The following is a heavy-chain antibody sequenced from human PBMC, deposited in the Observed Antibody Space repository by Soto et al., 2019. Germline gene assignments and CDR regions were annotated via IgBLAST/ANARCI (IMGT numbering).Heavy chain of an antibody. CDR2: INPRSGRT. V-gene: IGHV1-46*01. Sequence: ASVKVSCKASGYTFTTYSMHWVRQAPGQGLEWMGVINPRSGRTSFAQKFQGRVTMTGDTSTSTVYMELSSLRSEDTAVYYCATDTNLLDYYFDYWGQGTLVTVSS. J-gene: IGHJ4*02. CDR3: ATDTNLLDYYFDY. CDR1: GYTFTTYS. D-gene: IGHD3-10*01.